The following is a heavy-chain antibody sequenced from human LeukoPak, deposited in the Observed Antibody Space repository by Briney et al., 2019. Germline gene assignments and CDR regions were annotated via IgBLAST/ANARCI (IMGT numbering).Heavy chain of an antibody. J-gene: IGHJ4*02. CDR2: IYHSGSY. D-gene: IGHD1-26*01. V-gene: IGHV4-38-2*01. Sequence: PSETLSLPCAVSGYSISSGYYWGWIRQPPGKGLEWIGSIYHSGSYYYNPTLKSRVTISVDTTKNQFSLKLSSVTAADTAVYYCARSSGSYPFDYWGQGTLVTVSS. CDR3: ARSSGSYPFDY. CDR1: GYSISSGYY.